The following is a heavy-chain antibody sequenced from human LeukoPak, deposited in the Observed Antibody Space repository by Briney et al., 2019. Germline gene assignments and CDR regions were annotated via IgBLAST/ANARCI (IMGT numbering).Heavy chain of an antibody. Sequence: SQTLSLTCVVSGDSISSAAYSWSWIRQPPGKGLEWIGYIFHTGSTFYNPSLKSRVTISVDNSKNQFSLRLSSVTAADTAVYYCARRSLLWFGELPPGFDPWGQGTLVTVSS. D-gene: IGHD3-10*01. CDR1: GDSISSAAYS. J-gene: IGHJ5*02. CDR2: IFHTGST. CDR3: ARRSLLWFGELPPGFDP. V-gene: IGHV4-30-2*01.